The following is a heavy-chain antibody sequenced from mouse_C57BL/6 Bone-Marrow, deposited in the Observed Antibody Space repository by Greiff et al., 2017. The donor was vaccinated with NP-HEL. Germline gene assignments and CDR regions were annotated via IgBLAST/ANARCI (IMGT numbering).Heavy chain of an antibody. CDR2: INPGSGGT. J-gene: IGHJ3*01. Sequence: VQLQQSGAELVRPGTSVMVSCKASGYAFTNYLIEWVKQRPGQGLEWIGVINPGSGGTNYNEKFKGKATLTADKSSSTAYMQLSSLTSEDAAVYFCARKRNSNPAWFAYWGQGTLVTVSA. V-gene: IGHV1-54*01. CDR3: ARKRNSNPAWFAY. CDR1: GYAFTNYL. D-gene: IGHD2-5*01.